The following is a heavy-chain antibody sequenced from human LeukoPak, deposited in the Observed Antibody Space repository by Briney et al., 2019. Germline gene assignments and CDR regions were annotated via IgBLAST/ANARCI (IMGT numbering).Heavy chain of an antibody. CDR3: ARGYYDSSGYYYGVFDY. CDR2: INPSGGST. V-gene: IGHV1-46*01. D-gene: IGHD3-22*01. J-gene: IGHJ4*02. Sequence: ASVKVSSKASGYTFTSYYMHWVRQAPGQGLEWMGIINPSGGSTSYAQKFQGRVTMTRDTSISTAYMELSRLRSDDTAVYYCARGYYDSSGYYYGVFDYWGQGTLVTVSS. CDR1: GYTFTSYY.